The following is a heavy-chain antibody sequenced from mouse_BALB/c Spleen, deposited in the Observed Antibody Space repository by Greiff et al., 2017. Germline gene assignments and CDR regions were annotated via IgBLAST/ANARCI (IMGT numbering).Heavy chain of an antibody. Sequence: EVQVVESGGGLVKPGGSLKLSCAASGFTFSDYYMYWVRQTPEKRLEWVATISDGGSYTYYPDSVKGRFTISRDNAKNNLYLQMSSLKSEDTAMYYCANPYYGNLAWFAYWGQGTLVTVSA. CDR3: ANPYYGNLAWFAY. J-gene: IGHJ3*01. V-gene: IGHV5-4*02. D-gene: IGHD2-10*01. CDR1: GFTFSDYY. CDR2: ISDGGSYT.